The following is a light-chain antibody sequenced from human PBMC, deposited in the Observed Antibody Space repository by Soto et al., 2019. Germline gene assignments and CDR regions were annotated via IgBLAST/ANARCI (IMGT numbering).Light chain of an antibody. V-gene: IGKV3D-20*02. J-gene: IGKJ5*01. CDR3: QQRTNRPPIT. Sequence: EIVLTQSPGTLSLSPGERAALSCRASQSVGSSYLAWYQQKPGQAPRLLIYGASIRATDIPDRFSGSGSGTDFTLTISSLEPEDFAVYYCQQRTNRPPITFGQGTRLEIK. CDR1: QSVGSSY. CDR2: GAS.